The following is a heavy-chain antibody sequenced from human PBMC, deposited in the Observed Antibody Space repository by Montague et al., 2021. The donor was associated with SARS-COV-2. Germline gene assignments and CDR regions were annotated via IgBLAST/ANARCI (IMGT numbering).Heavy chain of an antibody. Sequence: TLSLTCNVSGASISSGDYYWSWIRQPAGKGLEWNGRIYTSGGTKSNPSLNSRVTILVDTSKSQLSLTLRTVTAADTAVYYCAGVGGGTNRYFDNWGQGTLVTVSS. CDR1: GASISSGDYY. J-gene: IGHJ4*02. CDR3: AGVGGGTNRYFDN. CDR2: IYTSGGT. V-gene: IGHV4-61*02. D-gene: IGHD1-1*01.